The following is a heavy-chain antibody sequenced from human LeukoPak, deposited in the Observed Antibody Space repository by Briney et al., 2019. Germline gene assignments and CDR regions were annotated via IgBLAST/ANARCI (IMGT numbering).Heavy chain of an antibody. J-gene: IGHJ6*02. CDR2: ISYDGSNK. V-gene: IGHV3-30*03. D-gene: IGHD2-2*01. CDR1: GFTFSSYG. CDR3: AREQVVVGRGYYGMDV. Sequence: GRSLRLSCAASGFTFSSYGMHWVRQAPGKGLEWVAVISYDGSNKYYADSVKGRFTISRDNSMNTLYLQMNGLRVDDTAVYYCAREQVVVGRGYYGMDVWGQGTTVTVSS.